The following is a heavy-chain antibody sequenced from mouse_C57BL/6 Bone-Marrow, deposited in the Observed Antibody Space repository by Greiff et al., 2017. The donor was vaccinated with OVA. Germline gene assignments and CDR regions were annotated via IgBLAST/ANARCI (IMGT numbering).Heavy chain of an antibody. Sequence: EVKVVESEGGLVQPGSSMRLSCTASGFTFSDYYMAWVRQVPEKGLEWVANINYDGSSTYYLDSLKSRFIISRDNAKNILYLQMSSLKSEDTATYYCAREGVRLPYFDYWGQGTTLTVSS. D-gene: IGHD2-4*01. CDR1: GFTFSDYY. J-gene: IGHJ2*01. CDR2: INYDGSST. V-gene: IGHV5-16*01. CDR3: AREGVRLPYFDY.